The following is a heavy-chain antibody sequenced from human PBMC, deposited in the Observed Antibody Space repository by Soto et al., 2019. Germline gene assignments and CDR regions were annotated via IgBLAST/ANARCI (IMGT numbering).Heavy chain of an antibody. J-gene: IGHJ5*02. V-gene: IGHV1-18*01. Sequence: QVQLVQSGAEVKKPGASVKVSCKASGYTFTSYGISWVRQAPGQGLEWMGWISGYNGNTNYAQKLQGRVTMTRDTSTSTVYMELRSLRSDDTAVYYCARALPTAANRAGVGAHNGFDPWGQGTLVTVSS. D-gene: IGHD3-10*01. CDR2: ISGYNGNT. CDR3: ARALPTAANRAGVGAHNGFDP. CDR1: GYTFTSYG.